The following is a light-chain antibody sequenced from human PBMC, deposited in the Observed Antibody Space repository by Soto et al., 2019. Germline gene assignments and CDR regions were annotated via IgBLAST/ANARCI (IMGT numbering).Light chain of an antibody. CDR2: DVS. CDR3: SSYTSSSTLLVV. CDR1: SSEVGGYNY. Sequence: QSALTQPASVSGSPGQSITISCTGTSSEVGGYNYVSWYQQHPGKAPKLMIYDVSNRPSGVSNRFSGSKSGNTASLTISGLQAEDEADYYCSSYTSSSTLLVVFGGGTKVTVL. J-gene: IGLJ2*01. V-gene: IGLV2-14*01.